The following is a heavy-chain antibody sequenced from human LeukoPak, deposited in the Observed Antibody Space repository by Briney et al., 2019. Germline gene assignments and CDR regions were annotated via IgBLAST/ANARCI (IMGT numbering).Heavy chain of an antibody. V-gene: IGHV3-30*04. D-gene: IGHD1-14*01. J-gene: IGHJ6*03. Sequence: GGSLRLSCAASGFTFSSYAMHWVRQAPGKGLEWVAVISYDGSNKYYADSVKGRFTISRDNSKNTLYLQMNSLRAKDMAVYYCARVGPWVNPDYYYYYMDVWGKGTTVTVSS. CDR1: GFTFSSYA. CDR2: ISYDGSNK. CDR3: ARVGPWVNPDYYYYYMDV.